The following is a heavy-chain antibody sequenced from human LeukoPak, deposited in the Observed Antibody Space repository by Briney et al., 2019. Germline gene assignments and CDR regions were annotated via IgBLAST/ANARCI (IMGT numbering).Heavy chain of an antibody. D-gene: IGHD6-13*01. J-gene: IGHJ4*02. CDR2: IKQDGSEI. CDR3: ARGLGSRHVDY. V-gene: IGHV3-7*04. Sequence: GGSLRLSCAASGFTFSSYWMHWVRQAPGKGLEWVANIKQDGSEIYYVDSVKGRFTISRDNAKNSVYLQMNSLRAEDTAVYYCARGLGSRHVDYWGQGTLVTVSS. CDR1: GFTFSSYW.